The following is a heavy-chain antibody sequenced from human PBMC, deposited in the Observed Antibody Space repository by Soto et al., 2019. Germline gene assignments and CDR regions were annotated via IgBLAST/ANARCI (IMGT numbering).Heavy chain of an antibody. D-gene: IGHD6-13*01. Sequence: GGSLRLSCAASGFTFSSYGMHWVRQAPGKGLEWVAVIWYDGSNKYYADSVKGRFTISRDNSKNTLYLQMNSLRAEDTAVYYCAREYIAAHYYYYGMDVWGQGTTVTVSS. CDR3: AREYIAAHYYYYGMDV. J-gene: IGHJ6*02. CDR1: GFTFSSYG. CDR2: IWYDGSNK. V-gene: IGHV3-33*01.